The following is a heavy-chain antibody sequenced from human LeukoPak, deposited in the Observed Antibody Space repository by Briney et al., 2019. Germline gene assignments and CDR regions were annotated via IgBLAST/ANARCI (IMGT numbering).Heavy chain of an antibody. CDR1: GGTFSSYA. Sequence: GASVTVSCTASGGTFSSYAISWVRQAPGQGLEWMGGIIPIFGTANYAQKFQGRVTITADESTSTAYMELSSLRSEDTAVYYCARGYDFWSGFTYYGMDVWGQGTTVTVSS. CDR3: ARGYDFWSGFTYYGMDV. V-gene: IGHV1-69*13. CDR2: IIPIFGTA. D-gene: IGHD3-3*01. J-gene: IGHJ6*02.